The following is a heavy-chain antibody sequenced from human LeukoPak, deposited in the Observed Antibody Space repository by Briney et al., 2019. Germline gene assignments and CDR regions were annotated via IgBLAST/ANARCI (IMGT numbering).Heavy chain of an antibody. CDR1: GYSISSDYY. Sequence: SETLSLTCAVSGYSISSDYYWGWIRQPPGKGVEWIGSIYHSGSTYYNPSLESRVTISLDTSKNQFSLKLSSVTAADTAVYYCARGQRWLQYDDAFDIWGQGTMVIVSS. J-gene: IGHJ3*02. CDR3: ARGQRWLQYDDAFDI. CDR2: IYHSGST. D-gene: IGHD5-24*01. V-gene: IGHV4-38-2*01.